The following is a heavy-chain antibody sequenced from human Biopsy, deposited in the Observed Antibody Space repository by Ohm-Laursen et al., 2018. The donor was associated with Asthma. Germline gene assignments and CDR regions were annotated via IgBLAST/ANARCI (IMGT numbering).Heavy chain of an antibody. V-gene: IGHV1-69*13. CDR3: ARASRAAMVTTLYYGMDV. CDR2: IIPIFGTA. CDR1: GGTFSSYA. J-gene: IGHJ6*02. D-gene: IGHD5-18*01. Sequence: VASVKVSCKASGGTFSSYAISWVRQAPGQGLEWMGGIIPIFGTANYAQKFQGRVTITADESTSTAYMELSSLRSEDTAVYYCARASRAAMVTTLYYGMDVWGQGTTVTVSS.